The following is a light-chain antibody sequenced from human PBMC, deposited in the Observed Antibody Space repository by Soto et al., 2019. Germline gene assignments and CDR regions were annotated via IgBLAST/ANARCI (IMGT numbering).Light chain of an antibody. V-gene: IGLV1-47*01. CDR3: SSYLPTSILYV. Sequence: QSVLTQPPSASGTPGQRVTISCSGSSSNIGNHYVFWYQQLPGAAPKLLIYRTDQRPSGVPDRFSGSKSGTSASLAISGLRSEDEADYYCSSYLPTSILYVFGTGTKVTVL. CDR2: RTD. CDR1: SSNIGNHY. J-gene: IGLJ1*01.